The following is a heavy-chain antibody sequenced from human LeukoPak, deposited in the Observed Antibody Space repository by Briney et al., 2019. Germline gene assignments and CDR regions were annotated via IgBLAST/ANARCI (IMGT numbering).Heavy chain of an antibody. J-gene: IGHJ4*02. V-gene: IGHV3-30*02. CDR2: IRYDGSNK. CDR1: GFTFSSYG. D-gene: IGHD6-19*01. Sequence: GGSLRLSCAASGFTFSSYGMHWVRQAPGKGLEWVAFIRYDGSNKYYADSVKGRFTISRDNSKNTLYLQMNSLRAEDTAVYYCAKDRGSSGPYYFDYWGQGTLVTVSS. CDR3: AKDRGSSGPYYFDY.